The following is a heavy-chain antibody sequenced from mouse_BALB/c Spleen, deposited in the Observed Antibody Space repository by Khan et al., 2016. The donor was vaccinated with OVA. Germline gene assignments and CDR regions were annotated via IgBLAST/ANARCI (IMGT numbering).Heavy chain of an antibody. Sequence: VQLQESGPGLVAPSQSLSITCTVSGFSLTSYGVHWVRQPPGKGLEWLGIIWAGGNTNYNSALMSRLSISKDNSKSQVFLKMNSLQTDDTAMYYCARETTAIPYWGQGTLVTVSA. CDR2: IWAGGNT. CDR1: GFSLTSYG. J-gene: IGHJ3*01. CDR3: ARETTAIPY. D-gene: IGHD1-2*01. V-gene: IGHV2-9*02.